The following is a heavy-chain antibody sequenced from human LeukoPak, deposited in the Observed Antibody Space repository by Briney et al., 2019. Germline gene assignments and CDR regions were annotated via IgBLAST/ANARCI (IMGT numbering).Heavy chain of an antibody. CDR1: GFTFRSSA. CDR2: ISWDGAVI. D-gene: IGHD2-8*02. CDR3: AKDLETKYCIDY. J-gene: IGHJ4*02. V-gene: IGHV3-30*18. Sequence: GGSLRLSCVTSGFTFRSSAMHWVRQAPGRGLEWIAFISWDGAVIYYADSVKGRFTNSRDTSKRTVSLQVDSLRAEDTAVYYCAKDLETKYCIDYWGQGALVTVSS.